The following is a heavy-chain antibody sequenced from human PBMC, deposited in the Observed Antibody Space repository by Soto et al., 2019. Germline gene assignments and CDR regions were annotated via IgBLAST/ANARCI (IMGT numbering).Heavy chain of an antibody. Sequence: QVQLVESGGGVVQSGRSQRLSCTASGFSFTSYGMHWVRQAPGKGLEWVAGMSVTGSIVLYDDSVKGRFTISRDNSKNTLYLQMSSLRAEDTSVYYCARDADSSNHFYYFDYWGQGTLVTVSS. J-gene: IGHJ4*02. CDR3: ARDADSSNHFYYFDY. CDR1: GFSFTSYG. D-gene: IGHD2-21*01. V-gene: IGHV3-33*01. CDR2: MSVTGSIV.